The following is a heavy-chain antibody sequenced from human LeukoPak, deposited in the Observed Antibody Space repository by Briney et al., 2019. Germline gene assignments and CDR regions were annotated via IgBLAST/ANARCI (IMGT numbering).Heavy chain of an antibody. D-gene: IGHD3-10*01. V-gene: IGHV1-18*01. CDR1: GYTFTIYG. Sequence: ASVKVSCKASGYTFTIYGISWVRQAPGQRLEWMGWISAYNVNTNYAQKLRGRVTMTTDTSTSTGYMELRSAGSADTALYYGATVRSPIRFGDYWGQGTLVTVSS. CDR3: ATVRSPIRFGDY. J-gene: IGHJ4*02. CDR2: ISAYNVNT.